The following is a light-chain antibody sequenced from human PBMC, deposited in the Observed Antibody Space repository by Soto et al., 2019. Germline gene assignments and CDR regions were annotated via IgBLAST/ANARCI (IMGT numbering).Light chain of an antibody. Sequence: EIVLTQSPATLSVSPGERAPLSCRASQSVSSSLAWYQQKPGQAPRLLIYGASNRATGIPARFSGSGSGADFTLTISSLEPEDFALYYCQQHINWPLTFGGGTKVDIK. V-gene: IGKV3-11*01. CDR1: QSVSSS. CDR3: QQHINWPLT. J-gene: IGKJ4*01. CDR2: GAS.